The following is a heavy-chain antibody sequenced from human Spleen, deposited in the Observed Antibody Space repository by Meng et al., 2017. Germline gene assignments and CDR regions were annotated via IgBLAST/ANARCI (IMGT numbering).Heavy chain of an antibody. CDR3: ARRIAVAGYGGGYNYYFDY. D-gene: IGHD6-19*01. V-gene: IGHV1-69*01. J-gene: IGHJ4*02. CDR1: GRTVSSYA. Sequence: GQLVQCGGEVKKPGSSVKVSCKASGRTVSSYAISWVRQAPGQGLECMGGIIPIFGTANYAQKFQGRVTITADESTSTAYMELSSLRSEDTAVYYCARRIAVAGYGGGYNYYFDYWGQGTLVTVSS. CDR2: IIPIFGTA.